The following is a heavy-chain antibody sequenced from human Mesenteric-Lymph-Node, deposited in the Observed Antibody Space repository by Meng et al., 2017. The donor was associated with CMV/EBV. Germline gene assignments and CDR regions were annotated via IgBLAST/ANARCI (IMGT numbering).Heavy chain of an antibody. CDR1: GGSVNNGNYL. D-gene: IGHD2-2*01. J-gene: IGHJ3*02. V-gene: IGHV4-61*01. CDR3: ARVGYCGSTSCYLPDAFDI. Sequence: SETLSLTCTVSGGSVNNGNYLWSWILQPPGKRLEWTGYVYYSGTTNDNLSLASRVTIAVDTSKNQFSLKLSSVTAADTAVYYCARVGYCGSTSCYLPDAFDIWGQGTMVTVSS. CDR2: VYYSGTT.